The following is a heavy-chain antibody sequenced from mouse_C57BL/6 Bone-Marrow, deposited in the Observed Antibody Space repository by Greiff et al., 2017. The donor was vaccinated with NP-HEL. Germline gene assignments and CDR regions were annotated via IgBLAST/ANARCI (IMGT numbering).Heavy chain of an antibody. D-gene: IGHD2-10*01. CDR3: ARSYYEAMDY. V-gene: IGHV3-6*01. CDR2: ISYDGSN. Sequence: DVKLQESGPGLVKPSQSLSLTCSVTGYSITSGYYWNWIRQFPGNKLEWMGYISYDGSNNYNPSLKNRISITRDTSKNQFFLKLNSVTTEDTATYYCARSYYEAMDYWGQGTSVTVSS. CDR1: GYSITSGYY. J-gene: IGHJ4*01.